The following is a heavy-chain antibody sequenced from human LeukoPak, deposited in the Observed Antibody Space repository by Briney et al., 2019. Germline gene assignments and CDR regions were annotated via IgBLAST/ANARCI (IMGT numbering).Heavy chain of an antibody. V-gene: IGHV4-34*01. J-gene: IGHJ4*02. Sequence: PSETLSLTCAVYGGSFSGYYWSWIRQPPGKGLEWIGEINHSGSTNYNPSLKSRVTISVDTSKNLFSLKLSSVTAADTAVYYCARESIGGLDYWGQGTLVTVSS. CDR3: ARESIGGLDY. CDR2: INHSGST. D-gene: IGHD3-16*02. CDR1: GGSFSGYY.